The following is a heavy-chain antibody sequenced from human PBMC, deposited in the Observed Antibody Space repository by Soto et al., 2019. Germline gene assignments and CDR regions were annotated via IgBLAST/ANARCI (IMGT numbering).Heavy chain of an antibody. CDR1: GYTFTSYA. D-gene: IGHD3-10*01. Sequence: ASVKVSCKASGYTFTSYAMHWVRQAPGQGLEWMGWINAGNGNTIYSQKFQGRVTITRDTSASTAYMELSSLRPEDTAVYYCACPRRYGSVSYYLFNYFDPWVQGTPVDVFS. V-gene: IGHV1-3*01. CDR2: INAGNGNT. CDR3: ACPRRYGSVSYYLFNYFDP. J-gene: IGHJ5*02.